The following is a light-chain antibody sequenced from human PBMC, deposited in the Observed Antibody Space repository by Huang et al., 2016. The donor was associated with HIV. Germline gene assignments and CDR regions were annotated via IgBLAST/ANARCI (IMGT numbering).Light chain of an antibody. Sequence: DIVMTQSPDSLPVSLGERATINCKSSQSVLDSSNKKNYLAWYQQKPGQPPKLLLCWASVPESGVLDRFLGSGYGTDFTLTINNLQAEDVAVYYCQQYYSTPAFGQGTNVDI. J-gene: IGKJ1*01. CDR3: QQYYSTPA. CDR2: WAS. CDR1: QSVLDSSNKKNY. V-gene: IGKV4-1*01.